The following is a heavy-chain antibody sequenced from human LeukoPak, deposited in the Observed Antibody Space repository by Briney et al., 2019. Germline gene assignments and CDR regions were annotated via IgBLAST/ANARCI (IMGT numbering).Heavy chain of an antibody. D-gene: IGHD2-2*01. V-gene: IGHV1-2*02. CDR3: ARDTTSEYQLPTR. Sequence: EASVKVSCKASGYTFTGYYMHWVRQAPGQGLEWMGWINPNSGGTNYAQEFQGRVTMARDTSISTAYMELSRLRSDDTAVYYCARDTTSEYQLPTRWGQGTLVTVSS. CDR1: GYTFTGYY. J-gene: IGHJ4*02. CDR2: INPNSGGT.